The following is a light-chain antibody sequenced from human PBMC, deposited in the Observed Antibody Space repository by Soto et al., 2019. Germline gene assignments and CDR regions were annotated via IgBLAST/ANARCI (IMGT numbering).Light chain of an antibody. CDR2: EVS. CDR1: SSDVGGYNY. J-gene: IGLJ2*01. Sequence: QSALTQPASVSGSPGQSITISCTGTSSDVGGYNYVSWYQQHPGKAPKLMIYEVSNRPSGVSNRFSGSKSVNTAYLTISGLQAEDEADYYCTSKTSSTYVVFGGGTKLTVL. V-gene: IGLV2-14*01. CDR3: TSKTSSTYVV.